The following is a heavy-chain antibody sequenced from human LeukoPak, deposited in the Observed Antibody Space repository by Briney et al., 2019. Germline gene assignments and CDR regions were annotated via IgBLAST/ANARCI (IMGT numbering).Heavy chain of an antibody. Sequence: GGSLRLSCAASGFTFSSYAMSWVRQAPGKGLEWVSAISGSGGSTYYADSVKGRFTISRDNSKNPLYLQMNSLRAEDTAVYYCAKWWELPPYYFDYWGQGTLVTVSS. CDR3: AKWWELPPYYFDY. J-gene: IGHJ4*02. CDR1: GFTFSSYA. D-gene: IGHD1-26*01. V-gene: IGHV3-23*01. CDR2: ISGSGGST.